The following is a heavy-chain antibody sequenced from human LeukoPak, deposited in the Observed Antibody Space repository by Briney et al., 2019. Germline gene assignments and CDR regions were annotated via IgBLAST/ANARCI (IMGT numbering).Heavy chain of an antibody. Sequence: SVKVSSKASGGTFTSYAISWVRHAPGQGLEWMGGSIPIFGTANYAQKFQGRGTTTAHESTSAAYMELSRLRSEHTAVYYCASGVVPAAVFLDAFDIWSEGTMHTLSS. CDR3: ASGVVPAAVFLDAFDI. J-gene: IGHJ3*02. V-gene: IGHV1-69*01. D-gene: IGHD2-2*01. CDR1: GGTFTSYA. CDR2: SIPIFGTA.